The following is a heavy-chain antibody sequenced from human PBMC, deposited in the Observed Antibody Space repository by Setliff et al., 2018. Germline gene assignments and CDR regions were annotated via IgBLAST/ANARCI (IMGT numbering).Heavy chain of an antibody. CDR1: GGSFSGSF. V-gene: IGHV4-34*01. D-gene: IGHD1-26*01. CDR2: INHTGGT. Sequence: SETLSLTCAVYGGSFSGSFWSWIRQPPGKGLEWIGEINHTGGTNYTPSLKSRVTISVDTSKNQFSLKVSSVTAADTAVYYCARAPPNRYSGSYEYFYMDVWGKGTTVTVSS. CDR3: ARAPPNRYSGSYEYFYMDV. J-gene: IGHJ6*03.